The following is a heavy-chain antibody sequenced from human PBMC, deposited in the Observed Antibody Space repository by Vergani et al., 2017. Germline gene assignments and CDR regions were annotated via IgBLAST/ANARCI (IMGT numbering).Heavy chain of an antibody. J-gene: IGHJ2*01. CDR1: GFSVSDNY. CDR2: LYVVGTS. Sequence: EVRLVDSGGGLVQPGGSLRLSCAASGFSVSDNYMSWVRQAPGKGLEWVSILYVVGTSDYADSVKGRFTVSRDISKNTLHLQLNSLRVEDTAVYYCVRLPRGPWNFDLWGRGTLITVSS. V-gene: IGHV3-66*04. CDR3: VRLPRGPWNFDL.